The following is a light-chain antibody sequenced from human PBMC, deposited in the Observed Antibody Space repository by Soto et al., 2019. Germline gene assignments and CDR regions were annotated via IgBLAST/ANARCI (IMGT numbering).Light chain of an antibody. J-gene: IGLJ1*01. CDR2: DVT. Sequence: QSVLTQPASVSGSPGQSITISCTGTSSDVGGYNSVSWYRQDPGKAPKLMIYDVTNRPSGVSNRFSGSKSGNTASLTISGLQAEDEADYYCSSFTSSITYVLGTGTKVTV. V-gene: IGLV2-14*01. CDR3: SSFTSSITYV. CDR1: SSDVGGYNS.